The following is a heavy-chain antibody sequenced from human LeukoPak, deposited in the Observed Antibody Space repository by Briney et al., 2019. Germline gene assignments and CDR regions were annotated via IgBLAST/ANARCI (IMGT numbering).Heavy chain of an antibody. D-gene: IGHD2-21*01. V-gene: IGHV3-48*02. Sequence: PGGSLRLSCATSGFTFSDYSMNWVRQAPGKGPEWISYISNDRSSVADSVKGRFTISRDNAENSLFLQMNSLRDGDTAVYYCARDTDWSFDYWGQGILVTVSS. CDR3: ARDTDWSFDY. CDR2: ISNDRSSV. CDR1: GFTFSDYS. J-gene: IGHJ4*02.